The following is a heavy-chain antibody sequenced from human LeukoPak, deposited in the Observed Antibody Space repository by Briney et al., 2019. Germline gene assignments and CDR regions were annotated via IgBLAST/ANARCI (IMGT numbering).Heavy chain of an antibody. Sequence: ASVKVSCKASGYTFTGYYMHWVRQAPGQGLEWMGWINPNSGGTNYAQKFQGRVTMTRDTSISTAYMELSRLRSDDTAVYYCARGGRVEYCSGGSCYSGWFDPWGQGTLVTVSS. CDR2: INPNSGGT. CDR3: ARGGRVEYCSGGSCYSGWFDP. V-gene: IGHV1-2*02. CDR1: GYTFTGYY. J-gene: IGHJ5*02. D-gene: IGHD2-15*01.